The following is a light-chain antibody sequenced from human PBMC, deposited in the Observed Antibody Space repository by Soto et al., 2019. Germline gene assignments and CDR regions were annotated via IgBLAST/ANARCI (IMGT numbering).Light chain of an antibody. J-gene: IGKJ1*01. Sequence: EIVLTQSPATLSLSPGERGTLSCRASESVTDYLAWYQQKPGQAPRLLVYDVSNRAAGIPTRFSGGGSGTDFTLTISNVEPEDFAVSYCQQRSDWPWTFGQGTKVDIK. CDR1: ESVTDY. CDR2: DVS. V-gene: IGKV3-11*01. CDR3: QQRSDWPWT.